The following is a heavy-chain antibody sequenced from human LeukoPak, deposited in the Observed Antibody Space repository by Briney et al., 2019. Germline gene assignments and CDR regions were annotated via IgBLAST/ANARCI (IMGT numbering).Heavy chain of an antibody. CDR1: GFTFSGSA. J-gene: IGHJ4*02. D-gene: IGHD6-13*01. CDR3: AKVLAAAGLQSLDY. Sequence: GGSLRLSCAASGFTFSGSAMHWVRQASGKGLEWIGRIRTKADNYASAYAASLKGRFIISRDDSKNTAYLQMNSLRAEDTAVYYCAKVLAAAGLQSLDYWGQGTLVTVSS. CDR2: IRTKADNYAS. V-gene: IGHV3-73*01.